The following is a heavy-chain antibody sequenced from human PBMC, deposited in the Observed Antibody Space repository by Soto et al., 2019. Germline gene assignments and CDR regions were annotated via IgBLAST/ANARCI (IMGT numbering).Heavy chain of an antibody. CDR2: ISGSGGST. Sequence: EVQLLESGGGLVQPGGSLRLSCAASGFTFSSYAMSWVRQAPGKGLEWVSAISGSGGSTYYADSVKGRFTISRDNSKNTLYLQMNSLRAEDTAVYYCAKAKYSGYDLAYYYYGMDVWGQGTTVTVSS. J-gene: IGHJ6*02. D-gene: IGHD5-12*01. CDR1: GFTFSSYA. V-gene: IGHV3-23*01. CDR3: AKAKYSGYDLAYYYYGMDV.